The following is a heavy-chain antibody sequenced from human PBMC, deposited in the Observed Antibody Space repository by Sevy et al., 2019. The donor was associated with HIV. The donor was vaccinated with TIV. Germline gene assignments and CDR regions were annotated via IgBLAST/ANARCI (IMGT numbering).Heavy chain of an antibody. J-gene: IGHJ4*02. CDR1: GFTFSSYE. CDR2: IISSGSSK. Sequence: GGSLRLSCTASGFTFSSYEMNWVRQAPGKGLEWVSNIISSGSSKYYADSVKGRFTISRDNAKNSLFLQMNSLRAEDTAVYYCARGPHRYYDSRAFFDYWGQGTLVTVSS. CDR3: ARGPHRYYDSRAFFDY. D-gene: IGHD3-22*01. V-gene: IGHV3-48*03.